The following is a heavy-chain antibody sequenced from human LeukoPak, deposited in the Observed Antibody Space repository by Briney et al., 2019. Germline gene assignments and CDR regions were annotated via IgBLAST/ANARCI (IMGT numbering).Heavy chain of an antibody. CDR3: ARAVYCSGGSCYLFYYYYMDV. J-gene: IGHJ6*03. D-gene: IGHD2-15*01. V-gene: IGHV1-8*02. Sequence: ASVKVSCKAAGYTFTSYDINWVRQATGQGLEGMGWMNPNSGNTGYAQKFQGRVTMTRNTSISTAYMELSSLRSEDTAVYYCARAVYCSGGSCYLFYYYYMDVWGKGTTVTISS. CDR1: GYTFTSYD. CDR2: MNPNSGNT.